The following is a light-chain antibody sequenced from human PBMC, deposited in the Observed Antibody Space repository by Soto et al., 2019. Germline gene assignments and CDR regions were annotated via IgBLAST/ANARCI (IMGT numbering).Light chain of an antibody. CDR1: QTISSW. J-gene: IGKJ2*01. Sequence: DIQMTQSPSTLSGSVGDRVTITCRASQTISSWLAWYQQKPGKAPKLLIYKASTLKSGVPSRFSGSGSGTEFTLTISSLQPDDFATYYCQQYVNYPYTFGQGTKVDIK. CDR3: QQYVNYPYT. V-gene: IGKV1-5*03. CDR2: KAS.